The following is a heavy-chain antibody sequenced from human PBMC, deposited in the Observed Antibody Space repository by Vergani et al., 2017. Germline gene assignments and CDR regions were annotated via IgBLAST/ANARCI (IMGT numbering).Heavy chain of an antibody. CDR3: ARVNTETNGHLYYYYYMDV. CDR1: GGSFTSYH. J-gene: IGHJ6*03. D-gene: IGHD4-11*01. V-gene: IGHV4-34*01. Sequence: QVQLQQWGGGLLKPSETLSLTCVLNGGSFTSYHWTWIRQSPGEGLEWVGDIDHTGRPDYNPSLMSRLTMSVDKSRNHFSLTLNSVTATDTAIYFCARVNTETNGHLYYYYYMDVWGQGTAVTVS. CDR2: IDHTGRP.